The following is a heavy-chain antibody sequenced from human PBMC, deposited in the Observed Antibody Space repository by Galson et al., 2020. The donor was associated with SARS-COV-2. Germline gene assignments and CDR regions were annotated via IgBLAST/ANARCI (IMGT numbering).Heavy chain of an antibody. CDR1: GFTFSSYN. Sequence: NSGGSLSLSCAASGFTFSSYNLNWVRQAPGKGLEWVSSISGTSTNIYYADSMKGRFTISRDNAKNSVYLQMNSLGTEDTAVYYCTRERGYSYGYSDYLGQGTLVTVSS. D-gene: IGHD5-18*01. V-gene: IGHV3-21*06. CDR2: ISGTSTNI. CDR3: TRERGYSYGYSDY. J-gene: IGHJ4*02.